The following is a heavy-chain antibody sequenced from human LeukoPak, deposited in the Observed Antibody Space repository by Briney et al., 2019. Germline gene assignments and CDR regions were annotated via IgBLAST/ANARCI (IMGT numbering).Heavy chain of an antibody. Sequence: ASVKVSCKASGYTFTSYDINWVRQASGQGPEWMGWMNPNSGDTGYAQKFQGRVTMTRSTTTSTAYMELSSLRSDDTAVYYCARPRSAYYDSSGYDLWGQGTLVTVSS. CDR3: ARPRSAYYDSSGYDL. J-gene: IGHJ4*02. CDR1: GYTFTSYD. V-gene: IGHV1-8*01. CDR2: MNPNSGDT. D-gene: IGHD3-22*01.